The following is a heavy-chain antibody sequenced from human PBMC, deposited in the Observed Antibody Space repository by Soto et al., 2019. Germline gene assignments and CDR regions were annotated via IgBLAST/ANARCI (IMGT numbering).Heavy chain of an antibody. CDR2: IKKYXSEK. CDR3: ARVGCVTPVVVEDAFEI. D-gene: IGHD2-15*01. CDR1: DFSFSSYR. J-gene: IGHJ3*02. Sequence: PGGSLRLPCADSDFSFSSYRMSWVRHAPGKGLERVANIKKYXSEKYYVYSVKGRFTISRDNAKNSLYLQMNSLRGEDTAAYCCARVGCVTPVVVEDAFEIWGQGTMVTVSS. V-gene: IGHV3-7*03.